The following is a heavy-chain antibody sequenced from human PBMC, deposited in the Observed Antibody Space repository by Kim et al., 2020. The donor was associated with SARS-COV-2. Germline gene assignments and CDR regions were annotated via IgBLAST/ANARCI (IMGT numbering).Heavy chain of an antibody. D-gene: IGHD5-18*01. CDR1: GGSISSSSYY. CDR2: IYYSGST. CDR3: ARQGGYSYGLAHDAFDI. V-gene: IGHV4-39*01. Sequence: SETLSLTCTVSGGSISSSSYYWGWIRQPPGKGLEWIGSIYYSGSTYYNPSLKSRVTISVDTSKNQFSLKLSSVTAADTAVYYCARQGGYSYGLAHDAFDIWGQGTMVTVSS. J-gene: IGHJ3*02.